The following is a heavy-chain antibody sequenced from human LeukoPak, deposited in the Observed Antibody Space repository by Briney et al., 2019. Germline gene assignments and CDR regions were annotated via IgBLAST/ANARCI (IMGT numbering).Heavy chain of an antibody. V-gene: IGHV1-18*01. CDR2: ISAYNGNT. Sequence: ASVKVSCKASGYTFTSYGISCVRQAPGQGLECMGWISAYNGNTNYAQKLQGRVTMTTDTSTSTAYMELRSLRSDDTAVYYCARNKAYDAAFDIWGQGTMVTVSS. CDR3: ARNKAYDAAFDI. D-gene: IGHD3-22*01. CDR1: GYTFTSYG. J-gene: IGHJ3*02.